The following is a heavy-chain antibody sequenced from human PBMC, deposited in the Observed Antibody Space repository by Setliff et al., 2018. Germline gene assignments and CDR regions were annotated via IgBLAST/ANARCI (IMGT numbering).Heavy chain of an antibody. J-gene: IGHJ6*02. Sequence: TGGSLRLSCTASGFTFNKAWMSWVRQAPGKGLEWVGRSKGQSDGGTTDYAAPVKGRFTISRDDSKNTLYLQMNSLKTEDTAVYYCITLSTIPLGVWGQGTTVTVSS. D-gene: IGHD2-2*01. CDR2: SKGQSDGGTT. CDR1: GFTFNKAW. CDR3: ITLSTIPLGV. V-gene: IGHV3-15*01.